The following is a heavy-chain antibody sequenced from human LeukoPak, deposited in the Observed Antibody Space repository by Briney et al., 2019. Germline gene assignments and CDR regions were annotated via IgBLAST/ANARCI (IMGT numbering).Heavy chain of an antibody. V-gene: IGHV4-39*07. CDR2: IYYSGRP. J-gene: IGHJ5*02. D-gene: IGHD3-10*01. CDR3: ARALTMVRGAPNLYNWFDP. CDR1: GGSITRRSYY. Sequence: SGPLSLPCPVPGGSITRRSYYWGWIRHPPGQGLEWIGSIYYSGRPYYNPSLKSRVTISVDTSKNQFSLMLSSVTAADTAVYYCARALTMVRGAPNLYNWFDPWGQGTLVTVSS.